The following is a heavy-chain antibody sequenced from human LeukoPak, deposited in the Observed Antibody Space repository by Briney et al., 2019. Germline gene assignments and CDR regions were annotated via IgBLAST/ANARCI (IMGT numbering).Heavy chain of an antibody. CDR3: AQGRGTNGGPTLDF. CDR2: ISGSGSNT. V-gene: IGHV3-23*01. CDR1: GFTFSSYA. Sequence: PGGSLRLSCAASGFTFSSYAMTWVRQAPGKGLEWVSAISGSGSNTYSADSMKGLFTICRDNSKNSLYLQVSSLRGEDTAVYYCAQGRGTNGGPTLDFWGQGALVIVSS. D-gene: IGHD4-23*01. J-gene: IGHJ4*02.